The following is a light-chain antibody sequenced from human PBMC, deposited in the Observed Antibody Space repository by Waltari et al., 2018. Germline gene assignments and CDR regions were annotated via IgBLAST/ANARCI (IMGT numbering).Light chain of an antibody. J-gene: IGKJ3*01. CDR3: LQYNSYPFT. V-gene: IGKV1-17*01. Sequence: DIQMTQSPSSLSASAGDRVTITCRASRGIGIHLGWFQQKPGKAPQRLLYAASSLQSGVPSRFSGSGSGTEFSLTISSLQPEDFATYYCLQYNSYPFTFGPGTKVDIK. CDR1: RGIGIH. CDR2: AAS.